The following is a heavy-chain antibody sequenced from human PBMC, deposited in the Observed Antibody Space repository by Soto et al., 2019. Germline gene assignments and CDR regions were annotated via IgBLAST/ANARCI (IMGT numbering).Heavy chain of an antibody. CDR1: GYTFTGYY. V-gene: IGHV1-2*02. J-gene: IGHJ6*02. CDR3: ARRAPYFYYGMDV. Sequence: QVQLVQSGAEVKKPGASVKVSCKASGYTFTGYYIHWVRQAPGQGLEWMGWINPHSGDTNYARKFQGGVTMTRDTSISTAYMELDRLESDDTAVYYCARRAPYFYYGMDVWGQGTTVTVSS. CDR2: INPHSGDT.